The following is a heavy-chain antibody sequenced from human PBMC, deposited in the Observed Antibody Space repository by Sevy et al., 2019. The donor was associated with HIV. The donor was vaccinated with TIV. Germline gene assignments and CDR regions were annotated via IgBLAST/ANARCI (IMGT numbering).Heavy chain of an antibody. J-gene: IGHJ4*02. CDR3: TRRVGVTTDFDY. Sequence: GESLKISCKGSGYSFTNYWIGWMRQMPGKGLEWVGIIYPGDSDTRYSPSFQGQVTISADKSITTAYLQWSSLKASDTAMYYCTRRVGVTTDFDYWGQGTLVTVSS. CDR1: GYSFTNYW. D-gene: IGHD1-26*01. CDR2: IYPGDSDT. V-gene: IGHV5-51*01.